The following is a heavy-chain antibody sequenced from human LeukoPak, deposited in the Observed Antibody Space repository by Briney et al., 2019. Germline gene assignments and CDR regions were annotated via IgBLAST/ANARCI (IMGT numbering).Heavy chain of an antibody. V-gene: IGHV1-2*02. D-gene: IGHD6-6*01. CDR1: VYTFTDYY. CDR2: INPNSGGT. CDR3: ARGPSSSVFDY. J-gene: IGHJ4*02. Sequence: ASVTVSCKASVYTFTDYYMHWVRQAPGQGLEWMGWINPNSGGTNYAQKFQGRVTMTRDTSISTAYMELSRLRSDDTAVYYCARGPSSSVFDYWGQGTLVTVSS.